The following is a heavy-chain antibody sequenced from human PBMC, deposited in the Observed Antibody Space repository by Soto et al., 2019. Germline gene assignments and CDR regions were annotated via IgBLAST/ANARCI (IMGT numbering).Heavy chain of an antibody. CDR2: ISRDGSKT. CDR1: GFTFSSYV. CDR3: ARDDEGGSDCDLGY. D-gene: IGHD3-10*01. J-gene: IGHJ4*02. V-gene: IGHV3-30-3*01. Sequence: QVQLVESGGGVVQPGRSLTLSCAASGFTFSSYVIHWVRQTPDKGLEWVAFISRDGSKTYYADSVKGRFTISRDNSKNTLNLEMNRLRAEDTAVYYCARDDEGGSDCDLGYWGQGTLVTVSS.